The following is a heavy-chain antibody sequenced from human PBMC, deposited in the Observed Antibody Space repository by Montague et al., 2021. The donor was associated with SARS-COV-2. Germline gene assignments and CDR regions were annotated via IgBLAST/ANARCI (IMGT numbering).Heavy chain of an antibody. D-gene: IGHD1-1*01. J-gene: IGHJ6*02. CDR1: GDSVAGHRRR. CDR3: TSGREGNYNVMDV. V-gene: IGHV6-1*01. Sequence: CAISGDSVAGHRRRSEGHRPELQSRCEFVGRPQHKNKWYNDYAVXVRGRVTINPDTSKNQFSLQLNSVTPEDTAIYYCTSGREGNYNVMDVWGQGTTVTVSS. CDR2: PQHKNKWYN.